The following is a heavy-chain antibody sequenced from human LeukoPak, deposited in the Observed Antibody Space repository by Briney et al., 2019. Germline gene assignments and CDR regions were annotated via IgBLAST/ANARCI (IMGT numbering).Heavy chain of an antibody. V-gene: IGHV3-30*02. CDR3: ANTMYSSAWSPFDY. D-gene: IGHD6-19*01. CDR1: TFTFSSYG. J-gene: IGHJ4*02. Sequence: GGSLRLSCAASTFTFSSYGMHWVRQAPGKGLEWVAFIQYDGNKRYYADSVKGRFTISRDNSKNTLYLQMNSLRPDDTALYYCANTMYSSAWSPFDYWGRGTLVTDSS. CDR2: IQYDGNKR.